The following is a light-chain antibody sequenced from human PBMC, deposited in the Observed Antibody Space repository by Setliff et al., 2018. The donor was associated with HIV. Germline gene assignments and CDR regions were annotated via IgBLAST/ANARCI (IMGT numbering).Light chain of an antibody. J-gene: IGLJ2*01. CDR1: SSDVGGYSH. CDR2: EVR. V-gene: IGLV2-14*01. Sequence: QSVLTQPASVSGSPGQSITISCTGTSSDVGGYSHVSWYQQHPGQAPKLIIYEVRNRPSGVSNRFSGSKSGNTASLTISGLQAEDEADYYCSSYAGSYTLEIFGGGTKVTVL. CDR3: SSYAGSYTLEI.